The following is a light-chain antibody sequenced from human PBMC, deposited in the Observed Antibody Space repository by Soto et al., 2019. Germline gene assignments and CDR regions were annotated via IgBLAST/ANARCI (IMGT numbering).Light chain of an antibody. CDR2: EVT. CDR1: SSDVGAYDY. CDR3: SSYAGGNAGGDNSVI. Sequence: QSALTQPPSASGSPGQSVTISCTGTSSDVGAYDYVFWYQHHPGRAPKLIISEVTKRPSGVPDRFSGSKSGNTASLTVSGLQADDEAEYYCSSYAGGNAGGDNSVIFGGGTKLTVL. J-gene: IGLJ2*01. V-gene: IGLV2-8*01.